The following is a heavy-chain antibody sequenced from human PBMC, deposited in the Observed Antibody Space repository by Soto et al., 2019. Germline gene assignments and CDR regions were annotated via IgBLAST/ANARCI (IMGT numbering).Heavy chain of an antibody. D-gene: IGHD2-2*03. J-gene: IGHJ4*02. CDR1: GYTFTSYY. CDR3: ASEDGYCSSTSCNVVDY. Sequence: ASVKVSCKASGYTFTSYYMHWVRQAPGQGLEWMGIINPSGGSTSYAQKFQGRVTMTRDTSTSTVYMELSSLRSEDTAVYYCASEDGYCSSTSCNVVDYWGQGTLVNVSS. CDR2: INPSGGST. V-gene: IGHV1-46*01.